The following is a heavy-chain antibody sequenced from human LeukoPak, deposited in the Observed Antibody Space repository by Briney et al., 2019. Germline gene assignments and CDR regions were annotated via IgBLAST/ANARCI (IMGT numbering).Heavy chain of an antibody. CDR1: GYTFTSYD. Sequence: ASVKVSCKASGYTFTSYDINWVRQATGQGLEWMGWINPNSGNTGYAQKFQGRVTMTRNTSISTAYMELSSLRSEDTAVYYCARGKKKVTIFGVVIGLEWFDPWGQGTLVTVSS. D-gene: IGHD3-3*01. CDR3: ARGKKKVTIFGVVIGLEWFDP. CDR2: INPNSGNT. V-gene: IGHV1-8*01. J-gene: IGHJ5*02.